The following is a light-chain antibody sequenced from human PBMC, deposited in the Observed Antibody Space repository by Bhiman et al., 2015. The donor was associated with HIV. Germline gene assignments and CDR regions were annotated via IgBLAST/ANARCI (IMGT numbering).Light chain of an antibody. CDR3: AVWDDTLSGLV. V-gene: IGLV1-47*01. CDR1: SSNIGSNY. J-gene: IGLJ2*01. Sequence: QSVLTQPPSASGTPGQRVIISCSGSSSNIGSNYVYWYQQLPGTTPKLLIYRDNQRPSGVPDRFSGSKSGTSASLAISGLRSEDEADYYCAVWDDTLSGLVFGGGTKLTVL. CDR2: RDN.